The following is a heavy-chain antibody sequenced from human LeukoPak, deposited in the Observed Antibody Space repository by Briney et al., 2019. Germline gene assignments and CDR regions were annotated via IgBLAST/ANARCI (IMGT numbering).Heavy chain of an antibody. CDR1: GYSFTSYW. V-gene: IGHV5-51*01. CDR3: ARPNITSYYDSRGYDAFDV. D-gene: IGHD3-22*01. J-gene: IGHJ3*01. CDR2: IYPGDSDT. Sequence: GESLKISCKASGYSFTSYWIAWVRQMPGKGLEWMGIIYPGDSDTRYSPSFQGQVTISADKSVRTAYLQWSSLKAPDTAMYYCARPNITSYYDSRGYDAFDVWGQGTMVTVSS.